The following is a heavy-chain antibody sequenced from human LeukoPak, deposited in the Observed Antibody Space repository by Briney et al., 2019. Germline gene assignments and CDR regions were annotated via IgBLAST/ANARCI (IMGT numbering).Heavy chain of an antibody. CDR2: IYDSGST. D-gene: IGHD3-22*01. J-gene: IGHJ5*02. CDR3: ARSIVRGGPDSSLRWFDP. Sequence: PSQTLSLTCPVSSGSISSDYWSWIRQPPGKGLEWIGYIYDSGSTNYIPSLKSRVTMSLDTSKNQFSLKLSSVTAADTAVYYCARSIVRGGPDSSLRWFDPWGQGTLVTVSS. V-gene: IGHV4-59*08. CDR1: SGSISSDY.